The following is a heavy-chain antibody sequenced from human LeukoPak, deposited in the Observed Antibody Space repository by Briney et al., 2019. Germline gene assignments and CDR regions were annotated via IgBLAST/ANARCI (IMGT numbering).Heavy chain of an antibody. Sequence: PSETLSLTCTVSGGSISSSSYYWGWIRQPPGKGLEWIGSMYYSGSTYYNPSLKSRVTISVDTSKNQFFLKLSSVTAADTAVYYCARRQELLSAFDIWGQGTMVTVSS. J-gene: IGHJ3*02. CDR3: ARRQELLSAFDI. D-gene: IGHD1-7*01. V-gene: IGHV4-39*07. CDR1: GGSISSSSYY. CDR2: MYYSGST.